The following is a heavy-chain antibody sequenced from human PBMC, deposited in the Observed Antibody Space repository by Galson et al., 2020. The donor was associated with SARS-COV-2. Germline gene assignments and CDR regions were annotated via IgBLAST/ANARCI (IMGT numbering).Heavy chain of an antibody. CDR3: IHTVGQDDYGSGSKLTYYYYGVGV. D-gene: IGHD3-10*01. CDR2: IYWDDDG. V-gene: IGHV2-5*02. J-gene: IGHJ6*02. CDR1: GLSLSTSGVG. Sequence: SGPTLVKPTQTLTLTCTVSGLSLSTSGVGVGWIRQPPGKALEWLALIYWDDDGRYSPYLRSRLTITKDTSKNQVVLTMTNMDPLDTATYYCIHTVGQDDYGSGSKLTYYYYGVGVWGQGTTVTVSS.